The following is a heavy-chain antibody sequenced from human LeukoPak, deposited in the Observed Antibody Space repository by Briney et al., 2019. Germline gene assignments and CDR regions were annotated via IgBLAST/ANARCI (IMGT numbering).Heavy chain of an antibody. V-gene: IGHV3-23*01. D-gene: IGHD3-10*01. CDR3: AKDGGYGSGNYYPDY. CDR2: ISGGAGSA. J-gene: IGHJ4*02. CDR1: GYIFSHYA. Sequence: GGSLRLSCAASGYIFSHYAMIWVRQAPGKGLEWVSSISGGAGSASYADSVKGRFTMSRDNSKNTLYLQMNSLRAEDTAVYYCAKDGGYGSGNYYPDYWGQGTLVTVSS.